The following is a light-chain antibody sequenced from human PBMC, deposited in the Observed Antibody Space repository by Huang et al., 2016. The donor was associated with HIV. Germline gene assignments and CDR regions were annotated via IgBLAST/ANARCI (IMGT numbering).Light chain of an antibody. Sequence: DIQLTQSPSSLSASPGDRVTITRRASQSINNDLNWYQQKPGKAPKVLIYAASTLQSGGPSRFSGSGSGTDFTLTISGLQPEDLATYYCQQSFTSPRLTFGGGTKVEMK. CDR1: QSINND. CDR3: QQSFTSPRLT. V-gene: IGKV1-39*01. J-gene: IGKJ4*01. CDR2: AAS.